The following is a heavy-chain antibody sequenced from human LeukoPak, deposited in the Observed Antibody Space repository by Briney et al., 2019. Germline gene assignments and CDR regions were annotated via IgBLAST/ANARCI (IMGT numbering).Heavy chain of an antibody. CDR1: GYTFTGYY. J-gene: IGHJ4*02. CDR3: ARAPHYGDLDFDY. Sequence: ASVKVSCKASGYTFTGYYMHWVRQAPGQGLEWMGWINPNSGGTNYAQKFQGRVTMTRDTSISTAYMELSRLRSDDTAVYYCARAPHYGDLDFDYWGQGTLVTVSP. CDR2: INPNSGGT. D-gene: IGHD4-17*01. V-gene: IGHV1-2*02.